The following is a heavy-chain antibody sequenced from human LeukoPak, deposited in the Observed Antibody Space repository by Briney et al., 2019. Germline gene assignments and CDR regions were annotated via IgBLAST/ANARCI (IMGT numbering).Heavy chain of an antibody. J-gene: IGHJ4*02. CDR3: ARDSPYYDFWSGYQIYFDY. V-gene: IGHV1-18*01. CDR2: ISAYNGNT. D-gene: IGHD3-3*01. Sequence: ASVKVSCKASGYTFTSYGISWVRQAPGQGLEWMGWISAYNGNTNYAQKLKGRVTMTADTSTSTAYMELRSLRSDDTAVYYCARDSPYYDFWSGYQIYFDYWGQGTLVTVSS. CDR1: GYTFTSYG.